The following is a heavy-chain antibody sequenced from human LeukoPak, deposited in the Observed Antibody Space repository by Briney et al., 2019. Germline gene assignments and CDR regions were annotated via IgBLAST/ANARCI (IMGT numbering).Heavy chain of an antibody. J-gene: IGHJ6*03. V-gene: IGHV1-18*01. Sequence: ASVKVSCKASGFTFTSYGISWVRQAPGQGLEWMGWISAYNGNTNYAQKLQGRVTMTTDTSTSTAYMELRSLRSDDTAVYYCARDSMYQLPHRRYYYYYYMDVWGKGTTVTVSS. CDR1: GFTFTSYG. CDR3: ARDSMYQLPHRRYYYYYYMDV. D-gene: IGHD2-2*01. CDR2: ISAYNGNT.